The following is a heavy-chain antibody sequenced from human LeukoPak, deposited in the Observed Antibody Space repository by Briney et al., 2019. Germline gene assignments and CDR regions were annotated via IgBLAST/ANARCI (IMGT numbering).Heavy chain of an antibody. D-gene: IGHD6-13*01. V-gene: IGHV3-21*01. CDR1: GFTFSDYY. CDR2: ITSSSSHI. Sequence: GGSLRLSCAASGFTFSDYYMNWVRQAPGQGLEWVSSITSSSSHIYYADSVKGRFTISRDNAKNSLYLQMDSLRAEDTAVYYCARGGAATSTWRFDPWGQGTLVTVSS. CDR3: ARGGAATSTWRFDP. J-gene: IGHJ5*02.